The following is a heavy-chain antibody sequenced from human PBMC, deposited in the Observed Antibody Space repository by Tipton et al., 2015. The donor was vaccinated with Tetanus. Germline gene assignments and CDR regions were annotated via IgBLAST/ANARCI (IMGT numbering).Heavy chain of an antibody. J-gene: IGHJ4*02. CDR1: GFTFSTYT. CDR2: ISSSNGYI. D-gene: IGHD3-10*01. Sequence: SLRLSCAASGFTFSTYTMNWVRQAPGKWLEWVSSISSSNGYIYYTDSVKGRFTISRDNAKNSLYLQLNSLRAEDTAVYYCARVNGGVRGVVDYWGQGALVTVSS. CDR3: ARVNGGVRGVVDY. V-gene: IGHV3-21*01.